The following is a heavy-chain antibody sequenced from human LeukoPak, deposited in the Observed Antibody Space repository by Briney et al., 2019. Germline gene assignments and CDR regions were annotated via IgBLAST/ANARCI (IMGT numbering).Heavy chain of an antibody. CDR2: IYYSGNT. CDR1: AGSISSSSYG. J-gene: IGHJ4*02. D-gene: IGHD3-10*01. Sequence: PSETLSLTCTVSAGSISSSSYGCAWLRQPPGKGLELIGGIYYSGNTYYNPYLKSRVTISVDPSKNQFSLKLRSVTAADTAVYYCARDVLWFGELLSPPHFDYWGQGTLVTVSS. V-gene: IGHV4-39*07. CDR3: ARDVLWFGELLSPPHFDY.